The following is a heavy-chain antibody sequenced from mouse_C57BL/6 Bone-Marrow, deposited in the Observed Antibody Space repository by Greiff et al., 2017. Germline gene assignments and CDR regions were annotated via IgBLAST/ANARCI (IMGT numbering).Heavy chain of an antibody. CDR1: GYTFTSYW. CDR3: ARWRWLLRGDYAMDY. Sequence: QVQLQQPGAELARPGTSVKLSCKASGYTFTSYWMHWVKQRPGQGLEWIGVIDPSDSYTNYNQKFKGKATLTVDTSSSTAYMQLSSLTSEDSAVYYCARWRWLLRGDYAMDYWGQGTSVTVSS. CDR2: IDPSDSYT. J-gene: IGHJ4*01. V-gene: IGHV1-59*01. D-gene: IGHD2-3*01.